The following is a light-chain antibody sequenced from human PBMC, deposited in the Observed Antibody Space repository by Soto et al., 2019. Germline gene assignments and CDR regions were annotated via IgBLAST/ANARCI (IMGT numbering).Light chain of an antibody. CDR1: QSVSSSY. CDR2: GAS. Sequence: EIVLTQSPGTLSLSPGERVTLSCRASQSVSSSYLAWYQQKPGQAPRLLIYGASSRATGISDRFSGSGAGTDFTLTISRLEPEDFAVHYCQQYRSSLSITFGQGTRLENK. V-gene: IGKV3-20*01. J-gene: IGKJ5*01. CDR3: QQYRSSLSIT.